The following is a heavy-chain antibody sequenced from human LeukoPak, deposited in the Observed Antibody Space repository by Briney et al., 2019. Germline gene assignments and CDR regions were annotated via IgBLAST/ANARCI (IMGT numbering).Heavy chain of an antibody. J-gene: IGHJ5*02. CDR3: ARTEQAGSFDWLLYGSWFDP. CDR1: GFTFSSYD. CDR2: IRPSGDNT. D-gene: IGHD3-9*01. Sequence: PGGSLRLSCAASGFTFSSYDMTWVRQAPGRGLEWVSSIRPSGDNTYYGDSVKGRFTISRDNSKNTLFLQINSLRAEDTAVYYCARTEQAGSFDWLLYGSWFDPWGQGTLVTVSS. V-gene: IGHV3-23*01.